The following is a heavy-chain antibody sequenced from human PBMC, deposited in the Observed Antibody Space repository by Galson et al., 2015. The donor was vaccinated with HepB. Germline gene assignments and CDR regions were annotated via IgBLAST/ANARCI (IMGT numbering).Heavy chain of an antibody. Sequence: SLRLSCAASGFTFSSYAMHWVRQAPGKGLEWVAVISYDGSNKYYADSVKGRFTISRDNSKNTLYLQMNSLRAEDTAVYYCARDLVGDGDVDYWGQGTLVTVSS. CDR3: ARDLVGDGDVDY. CDR1: GFTFSSYA. J-gene: IGHJ4*02. D-gene: IGHD4-17*01. V-gene: IGHV3-30*04. CDR2: ISYDGSNK.